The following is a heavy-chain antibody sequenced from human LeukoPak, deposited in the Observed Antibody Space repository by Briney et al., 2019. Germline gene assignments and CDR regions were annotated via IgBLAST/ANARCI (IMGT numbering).Heavy chain of an antibody. CDR3: ARGPTTVTRAFDY. J-gene: IGHJ4*02. CDR1: GDSFSLYY. D-gene: IGHD4-17*01. V-gene: IGHV4-4*07. CDR2: IYASGST. Sequence: SETLSLTCTVSGDSFSLYYWSWIRQPAGKGLEWIGHIYASGSTNYNPSLKSRVTMSVDTSKNQLSLRLSSVTAADTAVYYCARGPTTVTRAFDYWGQGTLVTVSS.